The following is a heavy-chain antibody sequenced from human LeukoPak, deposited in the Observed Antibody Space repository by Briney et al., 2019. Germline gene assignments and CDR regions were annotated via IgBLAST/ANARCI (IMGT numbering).Heavy chain of an antibody. D-gene: IGHD2-15*01. J-gene: IGHJ5*02. CDR3: ARDGLVVAGTYNWFDP. Sequence: GGSLRLSCAASGFTFSSYAISWVRQAPGQGLEWMGRIIPIFGTANYAQKFQGRVTITTDESTSTAYMELSSLRSEDTAVYYCARDGLVVAGTYNWFDPWGQGTLVTVSS. CDR1: GFTFSSYA. V-gene: IGHV1-69*05. CDR2: IIPIFGTA.